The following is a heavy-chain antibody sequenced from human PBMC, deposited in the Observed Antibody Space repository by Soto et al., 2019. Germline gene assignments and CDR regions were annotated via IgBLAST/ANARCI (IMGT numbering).Heavy chain of an antibody. D-gene: IGHD3-9*01. CDR3: ARWTGYQREFDY. J-gene: IGHJ4*02. Sequence: SETLSLTCTVSGASISSYYWNWLRQPPGKGLEWIGYIYDSGSTNYNPSLKSRVTISADTSKNQFSLKLTSVTAADTAVYYCARWTGYQREFDYWGQGTLVTVSS. CDR1: GASISSYY. V-gene: IGHV4-59*01. CDR2: IYDSGST.